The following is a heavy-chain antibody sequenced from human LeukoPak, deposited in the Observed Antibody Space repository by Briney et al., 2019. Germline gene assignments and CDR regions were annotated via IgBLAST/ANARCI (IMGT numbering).Heavy chain of an antibody. CDR3: ARWGVVTQRGVHYHYSMDV. CDR2: IHHSGTT. D-gene: IGHD2-15*01. Sequence: SETLSLTCGIYGGSFSDHSWNWSRQPPQEGLEWIGEIHHSGTTEYNPSLKSRVTISADRSKTQYSLNLTSVTAADTAVYYCARWGVVTQRGVHYHYSMDVWDNGTTVTVSS. CDR1: GGSFSDHS. V-gene: IGHV4-34*01. J-gene: IGHJ6*03.